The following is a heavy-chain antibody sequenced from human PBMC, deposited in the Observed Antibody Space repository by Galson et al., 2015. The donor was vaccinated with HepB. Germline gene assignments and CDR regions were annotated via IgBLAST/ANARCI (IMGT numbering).Heavy chain of an antibody. D-gene: IGHD3-16*02. CDR2: IIPIFGTA. Sequence: SVKVSCKASGGTFSSYAISWVRQAPGQGLEWMGGIIPIFGTANYAQKFQGRVTITADESTSTAYMELSSLRSEDTAVYYCARAGSGYVWGSYRWEYYYYGMDVWGQGTTVTVSS. CDR3: ARAGSGYVWGSYRWEYYYYGMDV. V-gene: IGHV1-69*13. J-gene: IGHJ6*02. CDR1: GGTFSSYA.